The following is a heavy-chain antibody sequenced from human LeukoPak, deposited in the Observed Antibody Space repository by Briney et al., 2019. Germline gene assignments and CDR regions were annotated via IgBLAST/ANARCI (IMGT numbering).Heavy chain of an antibody. Sequence: ASVKVSCKASGYTFSSSYMHWVRQAPGQGLEWMGWINPNSGGTNYAQKFQGRVTMTRDTSISTAYMELSRLRSDDTAVYYCARAGGRSWFDPWGQGTLVTVSS. CDR1: GYTFSSSY. J-gene: IGHJ5*02. V-gene: IGHV1-2*02. CDR3: ARAGGRSWFDP. CDR2: INPNSGGT.